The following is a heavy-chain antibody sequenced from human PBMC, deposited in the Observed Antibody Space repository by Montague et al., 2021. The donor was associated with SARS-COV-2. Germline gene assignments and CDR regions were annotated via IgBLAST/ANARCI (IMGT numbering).Heavy chain of an antibody. D-gene: IGHD3-10*01. CDR3: ARLVWFGEVSSENWFDP. J-gene: IGHJ5*02. V-gene: IGHV4-39*01. Sequence: SETLSLTCTVSGGSISSSSNYWGWIRQPPGKGLEWIGSIYYSGSTYYNSSLKSRVTISVDTSKNQFSLKLNSVTAADTAVYYCARLVWFGEVSSENWFDPWGQGTLVTVSS. CDR1: GGSISSSSNY. CDR2: IYYSGST.